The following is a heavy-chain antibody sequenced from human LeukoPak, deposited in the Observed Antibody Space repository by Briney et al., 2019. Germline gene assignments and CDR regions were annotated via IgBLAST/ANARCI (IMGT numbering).Heavy chain of an antibody. J-gene: IGHJ4*02. CDR1: GFTFSSYW. D-gene: IGHD6-19*01. V-gene: IGHV3-74*01. CDR3: ARSRWLDAFDY. Sequence: GGSLRLSCAASGFTFSSYWMHWVRHAPGKGLVWVSRINSDGSTTNYADSVKGRFTISRDNAKNTLYLQMNSLRADDTAVYYCARSRWLDAFDYWGQGTLVTVSS. CDR2: INSDGSTT.